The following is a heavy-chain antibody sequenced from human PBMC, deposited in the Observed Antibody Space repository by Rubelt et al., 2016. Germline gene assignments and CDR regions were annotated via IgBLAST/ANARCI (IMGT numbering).Heavy chain of an antibody. J-gene: IGHJ6*04. CDR2: IFYSGTT. CDR1: GDSISSGGFY. D-gene: IGHD5-24*01. CDR3: ARLATIQNYHYDMDV. V-gene: IGHV4-31*03. Sequence: QVQLQESGPGLVRPSQTLSLSCTVSGDSISSGGFYWSWIRQHPGKGLEWVAHIFYSGTTYYTPSLTSRLAIAGDTSKNQFSLERSSVTAADTAVYYCARLATIQNYHYDMDVWGTGTTVTVSS.